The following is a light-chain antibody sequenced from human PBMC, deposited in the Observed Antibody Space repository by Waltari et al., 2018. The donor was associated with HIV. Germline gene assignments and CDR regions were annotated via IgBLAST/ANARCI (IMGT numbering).Light chain of an antibody. Sequence: QSALTQPRSVSGSPGQSVTISCTGTSSDVGGYNYVSWYQQHPGKAPKLMIYDVSKRPPGVPDRFSGSKSGNTASLTISGLQAEDEADYYCCSYAGSYRYVFGTGTKVTVL. CDR1: SSDVGGYNY. CDR2: DVS. V-gene: IGLV2-11*01. CDR3: CSYAGSYRYV. J-gene: IGLJ1*01.